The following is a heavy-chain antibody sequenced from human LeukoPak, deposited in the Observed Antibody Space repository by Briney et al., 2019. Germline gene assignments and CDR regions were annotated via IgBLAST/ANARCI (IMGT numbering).Heavy chain of an antibody. V-gene: IGHV4-30-4*01. J-gene: IGHJ6*02. CDR3: ARGVLLWFGGLDV. CDR1: GGSISSGDYY. D-gene: IGHD3-10*01. CDR2: IYYSGST. Sequence: PSQTLSLTCTVSGGSISSGDYYWSWIRQPPGKGLEWIGYIYYSGSTYYNPSLKSRVTIPVDTSKNQFSLKLSSVTAADTAVYYCARGVLLWFGGLDVWGQGTTVTVSS.